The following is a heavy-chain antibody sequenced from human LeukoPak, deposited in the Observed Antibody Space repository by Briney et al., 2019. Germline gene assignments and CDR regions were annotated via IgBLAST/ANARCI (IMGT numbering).Heavy chain of an antibody. CDR3: TTDLVGATQFDY. V-gene: IGHV3-15*01. CDR1: GFTFSNAW. D-gene: IGHD1-26*01. J-gene: IGHJ4*02. CDR2: IKSKTDGGTT. Sequence: PGGSLRLSRAASGFTFSNAWMSWVRQAPGKGLEWVGRIKSKTDGGTTDYAAPVKGRFTISRDDPKNTLYLQMNSLKTEDTAVYYCTTDLVGATQFDYWGQGTLVTVSS.